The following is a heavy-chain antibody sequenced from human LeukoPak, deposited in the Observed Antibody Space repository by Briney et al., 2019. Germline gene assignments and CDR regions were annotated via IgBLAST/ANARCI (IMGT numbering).Heavy chain of an antibody. V-gene: IGHV4-34*01. D-gene: IGHD2-2*01. J-gene: IGHJ5*02. CDR3: ARGPVPAAKVSWFDP. Sequence: SETLSLTCAVSGGAISSYHWSWIRQPPGKGLEWIGEINHSGSTNYNPSLKSRVTISVDTSKNQFSLKLSSVTAADTAVYYCARGPVPAAKVSWFDPWGQGTLVTVSS. CDR2: INHSGST. CDR1: GGAISSYH.